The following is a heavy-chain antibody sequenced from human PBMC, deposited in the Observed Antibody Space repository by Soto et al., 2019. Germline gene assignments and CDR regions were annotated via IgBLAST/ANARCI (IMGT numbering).Heavy chain of an antibody. CDR3: ARDEDIVVVVAATPFDAFDI. Sequence: RRLSCAASGFTFSDYYMSWIRQAPGKGLEWVSYISSSGSTIYYADSVKGRFTISRDNAKNSLYLQMNSLRAEDTAVYYCARDEDIVVVVAATPFDAFDIWGQGTMVTVS. J-gene: IGHJ3*02. D-gene: IGHD2-15*01. V-gene: IGHV3-11*01. CDR2: ISSSGSTI. CDR1: GFTFSDYY.